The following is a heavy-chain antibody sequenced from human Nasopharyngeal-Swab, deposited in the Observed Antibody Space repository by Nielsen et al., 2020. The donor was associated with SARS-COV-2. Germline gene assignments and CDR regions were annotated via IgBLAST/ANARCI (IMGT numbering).Heavy chain of an antibody. V-gene: IGHV3-23*01. Sequence: GESLKISCATSGFTFINYAMTWVRQATGKGLEWVSAISASGGSTYYADSVKGRFTISKDFSTNTVFLQMNSLRAEDTAVYYCAKDVNNDYVWGSYRPRTFDPWGQGTLVTVSS. CDR1: GFTFINYA. CDR2: ISASGGST. D-gene: IGHD3-16*02. CDR3: AKDVNNDYVWGSYRPRTFDP. J-gene: IGHJ5*02.